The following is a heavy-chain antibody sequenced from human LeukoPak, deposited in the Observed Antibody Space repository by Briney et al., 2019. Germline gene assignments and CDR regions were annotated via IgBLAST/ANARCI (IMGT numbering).Heavy chain of an antibody. CDR2: IYSGDTT. J-gene: IGHJ5*02. D-gene: IGHD4-17*01. CDR3: VREFYGP. Sequence: GGSLRLFCTASGFSVNNNYISWVRQAPGRGLEWVSVIYSGDTTFYADSVKDRFTISRDNSKNTVYLQMNNLRGEDTAMYYCVREFYGPWGQGTLVTVSS. CDR1: GFSVNNNY. V-gene: IGHV3-66*01.